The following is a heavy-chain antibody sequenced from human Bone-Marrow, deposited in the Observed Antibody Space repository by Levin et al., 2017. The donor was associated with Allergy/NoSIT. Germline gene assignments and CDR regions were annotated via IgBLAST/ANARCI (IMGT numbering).Heavy chain of an antibody. Sequence: GGSLRLSCAASGFTFSNVWMSWVRQAPGKGLEWVGRIKSKTDGGTTDFAALVKGRFTISRDDSKNTLYLQMNSLTPEDTALYYCTTWFLVVAPAIPYYYYGMDVWGQGTTVTVSS. CDR1: GFTFSNVW. CDR2: IKSKTDGGTT. V-gene: IGHV3-15*01. D-gene: IGHD2-21*02. CDR3: TTWFLVVAPAIPYYYYGMDV. J-gene: IGHJ6*02.